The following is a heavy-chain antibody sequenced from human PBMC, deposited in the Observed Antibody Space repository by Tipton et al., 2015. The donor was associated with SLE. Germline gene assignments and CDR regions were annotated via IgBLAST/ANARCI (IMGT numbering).Heavy chain of an antibody. V-gene: IGHV4-4*07. Sequence: TLSLTCTVSGASITSDYWSWIRQPAGQGLEWIGRFYYGSGITNSNPSLKSRVSMSVDTAKNQFSLKLTSVSAADTAVYYCARDPSDGDYGVYYFDYWGQGTLVTVSP. CDR3: ARDPSDGDYGVYYFDY. CDR1: GASITSDY. D-gene: IGHD4-17*01. J-gene: IGHJ4*02. CDR2: FYYGSGIT.